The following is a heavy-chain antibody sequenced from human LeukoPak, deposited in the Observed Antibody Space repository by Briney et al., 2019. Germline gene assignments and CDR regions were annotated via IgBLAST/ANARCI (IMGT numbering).Heavy chain of an antibody. D-gene: IGHD2-2*01. CDR3: AKGGGPYHLPTDY. CDR1: GFTFSSYA. J-gene: IGHJ4*02. Sequence: TGGSLRLSCAASGFTFSSYAMHWVRQAPGKGLEWVSAITSAGNTYYADSVKGRFTISRDSSKNTLYLQMNSLRSEDTAVYYCAKGGGPYHLPTDYWGQGTLVTVSS. V-gene: IGHV3-23*01. CDR2: ITSAGNT.